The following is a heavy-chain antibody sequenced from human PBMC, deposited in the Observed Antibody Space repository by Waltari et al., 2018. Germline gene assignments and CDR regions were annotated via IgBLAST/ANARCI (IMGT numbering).Heavy chain of an antibody. J-gene: IGHJ4*02. CDR2: IKEDGNEK. V-gene: IGHV3-7*04. CDR3: ARGPY. CDR1: GLTFSRSW. Sequence: VQLVESGGGLVQPGGSLRLSCAGSGLTFSRSWKSWVRQAPGKGLEWVANIKEDGNEKYYVDSVMGRFTISRDNAKNSLHLQMNSLRADDTAVYYCARGPYWGQGTLVTVSS.